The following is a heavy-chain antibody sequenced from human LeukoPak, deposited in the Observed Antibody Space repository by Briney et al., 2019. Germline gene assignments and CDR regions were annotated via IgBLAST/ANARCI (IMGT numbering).Heavy chain of an antibody. CDR3: ATTGYSSSWYYFDY. V-gene: IGHV1-2*02. D-gene: IGHD6-13*01. CDR2: INPNSGGT. CDR1: GYTFTGYY. Sequence: ASVKVSCKASGYTFTGYYMRWVRQAPGQGLGWMGWINPNSGGTNYAQKFQGRVTMTRDTSISTAYMELSRLRSDDTAVYYCATTGYSSSWYYFDYWGQGTLVTVSS. J-gene: IGHJ4*02.